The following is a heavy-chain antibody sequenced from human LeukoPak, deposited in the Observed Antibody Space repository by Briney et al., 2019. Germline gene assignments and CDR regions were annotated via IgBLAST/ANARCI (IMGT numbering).Heavy chain of an antibody. D-gene: IGHD6-13*01. CDR1: GFTFSSYS. CDR3: ARGAAAYSRGYYYGMDV. CDR2: ISSSSSYI. V-gene: IGHV3-21*01. J-gene: IGHJ6*02. Sequence: PGGSLRLSCAASGFTFSSYSMNWVRQAPGKGLEWVSSISSSSSYIYYADSVKGRFTISRDSAKNSLYLQMNSLRAEDTAVYYCARGAAAYSRGYYYGMDVWGQGTTVTVSS.